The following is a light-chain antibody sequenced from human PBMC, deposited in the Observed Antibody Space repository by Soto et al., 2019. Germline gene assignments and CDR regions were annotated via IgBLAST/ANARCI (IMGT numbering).Light chain of an antibody. V-gene: IGKV3-11*01. CDR3: QQRSNWPPT. CDR1: QSVSSY. J-gene: IGKJ4*01. Sequence: EIVMTQSPATLSVSPGERATLSCRASQSVSSYLAWYQQKPGRAPRLLIYGASNRATGIPARFSGSGSGTEFTLTISSLEPEDFAVYYCQQRSNWPPTFGGGTKVDI. CDR2: GAS.